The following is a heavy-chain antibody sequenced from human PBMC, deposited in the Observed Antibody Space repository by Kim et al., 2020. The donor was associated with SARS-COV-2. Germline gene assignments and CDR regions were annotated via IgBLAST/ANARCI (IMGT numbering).Heavy chain of an antibody. J-gene: IGHJ4*02. V-gene: IGHV3-21*01. D-gene: IGHD6-13*01. Sequence: GGSLRLSCAASGFTFSSYSMNWVRQAPGKGLGWVSSISSSSSYIYYADSVKGRFTISRDNAKNSPYLQMNSLRAEDTAVYYCARAGEQLGFSSFDYWGQGTLVTVSS. CDR2: ISSSSSYI. CDR3: ARAGEQLGFSSFDY. CDR1: GFTFSSYS.